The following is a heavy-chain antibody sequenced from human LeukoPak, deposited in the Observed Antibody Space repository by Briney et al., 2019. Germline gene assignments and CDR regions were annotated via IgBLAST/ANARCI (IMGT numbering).Heavy chain of an antibody. CDR2: INHSGST. J-gene: IGHJ4*02. CDR3: ARDTIVVFDY. Sequence: SETLSLTCAVYGGSFSGYYWSWIRQPPGKGLEWIGEINHSGSTNYNPSLKSRVTISVDTSMNQFSLKLSSVTAADTAVYYCARDTIVVFDYWGQGTLVTVSS. D-gene: IGHD2-2*01. CDR1: GGSFSGYY. V-gene: IGHV4-34*01.